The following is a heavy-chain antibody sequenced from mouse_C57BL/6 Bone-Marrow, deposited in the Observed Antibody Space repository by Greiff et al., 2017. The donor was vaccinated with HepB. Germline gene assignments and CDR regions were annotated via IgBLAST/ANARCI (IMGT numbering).Heavy chain of an antibody. J-gene: IGHJ3*02. CDR2: IDPENGDT. CDR3: TGGGLLA. V-gene: IGHV14-4*01. Sequence: VQLQQSGAELVRPGASVKLSCTASGFNIKDDYMHWVKQRPEQGLEWIGWIDPENGDTEYASKFQGKATITADTSSNTAYLQLSSLTSEDTAVYYCTGGGLLAWGQGTLVTVSA. CDR1: GFNIKDDY. D-gene: IGHD2-3*01.